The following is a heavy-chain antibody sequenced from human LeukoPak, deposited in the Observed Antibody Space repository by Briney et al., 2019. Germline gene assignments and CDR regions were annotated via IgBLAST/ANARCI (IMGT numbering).Heavy chain of an antibody. D-gene: IGHD3-22*01. Sequence: PSETLSLTCTVSGGSISSYYWSWIRQPPGKGLEWIGYIYYSGSTKYNPSLKSRVTISLDTSKNQFSLKLSSVTAADTAAYYCARGGYYDSSGYSLDAFDIWGQGTMVTVS. CDR3: ARGGYYDSSGYSLDAFDI. CDR2: IYYSGST. J-gene: IGHJ3*02. V-gene: IGHV4-59*01. CDR1: GGSISSYY.